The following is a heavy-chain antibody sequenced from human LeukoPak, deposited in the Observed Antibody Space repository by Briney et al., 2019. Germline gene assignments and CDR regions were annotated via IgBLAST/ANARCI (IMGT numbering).Heavy chain of an antibody. V-gene: IGHV4-4*07. D-gene: IGHD2-2*02. CDR1: GGSISSYY. CDR2: IYTSGST. J-gene: IGHJ6*02. Sequence: SETLSLTCTVSGGSISSYYWSWIRQPAGKGLEWIGRIYTSGSTNYNPSLKSRVTISVDTSKNQFSLKLSSVTAADTAVYYCARGPGKNIVVVPAAIIPDYYYYYGMDVWGQGTTVTVSS. CDR3: ARGPGKNIVVVPAAIIPDYYYYYGMDV.